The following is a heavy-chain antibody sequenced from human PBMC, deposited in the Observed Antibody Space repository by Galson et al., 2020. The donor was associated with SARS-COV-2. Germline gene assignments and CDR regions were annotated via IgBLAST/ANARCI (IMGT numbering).Heavy chain of an antibody. CDR2: IKSKTDGGTT. Sequence: GGSLRLSCAASGFTFSNAWMSWVRQAPGKGLEWVGRIKSKTDGGTTDYAAPVKGRFTISRDDSKNTLYLQMNSLKTEDTAVYYCTTDLEVVSSGYYYYYYDMDVWGQGTTVTVSS. V-gene: IGHV3-15*01. CDR3: TTDLEVVSSGYYYYYYDMDV. CDR1: GFTFSNAW. J-gene: IGHJ6*02. D-gene: IGHD3-22*01.